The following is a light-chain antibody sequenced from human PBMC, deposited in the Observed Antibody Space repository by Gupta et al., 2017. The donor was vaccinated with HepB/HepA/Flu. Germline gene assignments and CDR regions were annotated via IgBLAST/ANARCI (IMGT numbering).Light chain of an antibody. Sequence: QSVLTHPPSASGTPGQRVTISCSGSSSNIGSNTVNWYQQLPGTAPKLLIYSNNQRPSGVPDRFSGSKSGTSASLDISGLQSEDEADYYCAAWDDSLNGPVFGGGTKLTVL. CDR3: AAWDDSLNGPV. CDR1: SSNIGSNT. J-gene: IGLJ3*02. V-gene: IGLV1-44*01. CDR2: SNN.